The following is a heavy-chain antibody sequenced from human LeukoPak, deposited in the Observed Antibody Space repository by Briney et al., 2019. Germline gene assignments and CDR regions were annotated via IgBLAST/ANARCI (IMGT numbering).Heavy chain of an antibody. CDR2: IKNSGDTT. CDR1: GFTFSSYA. Sequence: GGSLRLSCAASGFTFSSYAMNWVRQAPGKGLEWVSSIKNSGDTTYYADSVKGRFTISRDNSKNTLYLQMNSLRAEDTAVYYCAKTRPLDSSSWSHGDYWGQGTLVTVSS. D-gene: IGHD6-13*01. V-gene: IGHV3-23*01. J-gene: IGHJ4*02. CDR3: AKTRPLDSSSWSHGDY.